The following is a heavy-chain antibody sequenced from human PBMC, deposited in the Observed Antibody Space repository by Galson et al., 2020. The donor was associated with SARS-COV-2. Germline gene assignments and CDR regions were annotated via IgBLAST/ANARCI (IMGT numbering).Heavy chain of an antibody. Sequence: SVQVSCKASGGTFSSYAFHWVRQAPGQGLEWMGGIIPISNTTKHAHNFQARLTITADESTSTAYMELSSRRSEDTALYHCARGLGPGFYYYGMDVWGLG. D-gene: IGHD2-2*01. J-gene: IGHJ6*02. CDR2: IIPISNTT. V-gene: IGHV1-69*13. CDR3: ARGLGPGFYYYGMDV. CDR1: GGTFSSYA.